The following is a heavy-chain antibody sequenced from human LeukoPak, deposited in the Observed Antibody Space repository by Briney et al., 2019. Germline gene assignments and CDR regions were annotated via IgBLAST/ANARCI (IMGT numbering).Heavy chain of an antibody. V-gene: IGHV3-13*01. Sequence: GGSLRLSCAASGFTFSNYDMHWVRQAAGKGLELVSGIGTAGDTYYPASVKGRFTISRENAKSSLYLQINSLSAGDTAVYYCASSPAYSSSWYAIDNWGQGTLVTVSS. CDR3: ASSPAYSSSWYAIDN. D-gene: IGHD6-13*01. CDR1: GFTFSNYD. CDR2: IGTAGDT. J-gene: IGHJ4*02.